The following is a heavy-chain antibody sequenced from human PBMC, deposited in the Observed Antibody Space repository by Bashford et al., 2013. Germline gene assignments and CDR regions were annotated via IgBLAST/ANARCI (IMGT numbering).Heavy chain of an antibody. Sequence: WVRQAPGQGLEWMGWMNPNSGNTGYAQKFQGRVTMTRNTSISTAYMELSSLRSEDTAVYYCARGSRYEWYYYGMDVWGQGTTVTVSS. CDR3: ARGSRYEWYYYGMDV. CDR2: MNPNSGNT. D-gene: IGHD3-3*01. J-gene: IGHJ6*02. V-gene: IGHV1-8*01.